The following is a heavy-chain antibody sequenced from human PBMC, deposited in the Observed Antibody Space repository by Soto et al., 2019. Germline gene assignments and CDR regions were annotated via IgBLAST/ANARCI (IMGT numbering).Heavy chain of an antibody. Sequence: ASVKVSCKASGGTFSSYAISWVRQAPGQGLEWMGIINPSCGRTSYAQKFQGRVTMTRDKSTSTAYMELSSLRSEDTAVYYCARGDILTAYWGQGTLVTVSS. V-gene: IGHV1-46*01. J-gene: IGHJ4*02. D-gene: IGHD3-9*01. CDR2: INPSCGRT. CDR1: GGTFSSYA. CDR3: ARGDILTAY.